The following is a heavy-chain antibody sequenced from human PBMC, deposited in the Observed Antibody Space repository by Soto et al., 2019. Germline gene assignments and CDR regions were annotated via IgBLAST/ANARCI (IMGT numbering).Heavy chain of an antibody. V-gene: IGHV4-31*02. CDR2: IHYSGGT. Sequence: WTWIRQHPGKALEWIGYIHYSGGTHYNPSLKSRVTISVDTSENQFSLKLSSVTAADTAVYYCARFGSGSYFGGIYYYYGMDVWGQGTAVTVSS. J-gene: IGHJ6*02. CDR3: ARFGSGSYFGGIYYYYGMDV. D-gene: IGHD3-10*01.